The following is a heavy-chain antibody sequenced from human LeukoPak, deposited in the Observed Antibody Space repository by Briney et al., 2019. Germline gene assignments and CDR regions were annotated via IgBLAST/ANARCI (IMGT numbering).Heavy chain of an antibody. CDR3: VRALRLRAAEFDY. D-gene: IGHD2-15*01. J-gene: IGHJ4*02. CDR2: IGIAGDT. Sequence: GGSLRLSCAASGFTFSNYDMHWVRQVTGRGLEWVSGIGIAGDTYHVDSVKGRMTISRENAKNSLYLQMNSLRAGDTAVYYCVRALRLRAAEFDYWGQGTLVTVSS. V-gene: IGHV3-13*01. CDR1: GFTFSNYD.